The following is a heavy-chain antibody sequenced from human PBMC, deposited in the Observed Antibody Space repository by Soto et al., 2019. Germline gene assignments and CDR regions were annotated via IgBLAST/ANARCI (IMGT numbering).Heavy chain of an antibody. CDR3: TTTPWHYYDSSGYLDY. J-gene: IGHJ4*02. CDR2: ISHDGVTK. Sequence: PGGSLRLSCTASGSTFPNYPMHWVRQAPDKGLEWVAVISHDGVTKNSADSVKGRFTISRDDSKNTLYLQMNSLKTEDTAVYYCTTTPWHYYDSSGYLDYWGQGTLVTVSS. D-gene: IGHD3-22*01. CDR1: GSTFPNYP. V-gene: IGHV3-30-3*01.